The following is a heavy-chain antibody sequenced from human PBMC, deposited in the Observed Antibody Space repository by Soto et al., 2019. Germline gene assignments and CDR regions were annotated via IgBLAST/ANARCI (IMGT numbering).Heavy chain of an antibody. CDR1: GYPFYGYY. CDR2: INPNSGDT. J-gene: IGHJ6*02. D-gene: IGHD3-9*01. Sequence: ASVKVSCKASGYPFYGYYMHWVRQAPGRGLEWMGWINPNSGDTEYAQNFQGRVTMTRDTSFNLVYMEMSGLMSDDTAVYYCARDARGTRGFDEMDIWGQGTTVTVSS. V-gene: IGHV1-2*02. CDR3: ARDARGTRGFDEMDI.